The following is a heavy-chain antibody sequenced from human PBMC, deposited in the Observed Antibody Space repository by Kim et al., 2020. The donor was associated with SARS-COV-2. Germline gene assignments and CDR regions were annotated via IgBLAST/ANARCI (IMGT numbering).Heavy chain of an antibody. V-gene: IGHV4-39*01. CDR1: GGSISSSSYY. CDR2: IYYSGST. J-gene: IGHJ4*02. CDR3: ARQGDWLLLGVPVDY. D-gene: IGHD3-9*01. Sequence: SETLSLTCTVSGGSISSSSYYWGWIRQPPGKGLEWIGSIYYSGSTYYNPSLKSRVTISVDTSKNQFSLKLSSVTAADTAVYYCARQGDWLLLGVPVDYWGQGTLVTVSS.